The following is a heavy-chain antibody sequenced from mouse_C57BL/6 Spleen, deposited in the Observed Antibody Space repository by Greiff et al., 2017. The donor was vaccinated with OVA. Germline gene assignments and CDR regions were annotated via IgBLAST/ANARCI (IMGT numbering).Heavy chain of an antibody. CDR2: INPNNGGT. CDR3: ARGGFYYGSSMDFDY. D-gene: IGHD1-1*01. Sequence: EVQLQQSGPELVKPGASVKMSCKASGYTFTDYNMHWVKQSHGKSLEWIGYINPNNGGTSYNQKFKGKATLTVNKSSSTAYMELRSLTSEESAVYYCARGGFYYGSSMDFDYWGQGTTLTVSS. V-gene: IGHV1-22*01. CDR1: GYTFTDYN. J-gene: IGHJ2*01.